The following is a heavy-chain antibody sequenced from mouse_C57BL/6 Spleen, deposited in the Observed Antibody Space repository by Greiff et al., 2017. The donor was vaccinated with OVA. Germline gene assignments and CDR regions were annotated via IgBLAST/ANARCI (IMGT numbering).Heavy chain of an antibody. CDR3: ARSLPGYFDY. Sequence: VQLKESGPELVKPGASVKMSCKASGYTFTDYNMHWVKQSHGKSLEWIGYINPNNGGTSYNQKFKGKATLTVNKSSSTAYMELRSLTSEDSAVYYCARSLPGYFDYWGQGTTLTVSS. D-gene: IGHD6-2*01. V-gene: IGHV1-22*01. CDR2: INPNNGGT. CDR1: GYTFTDYN. J-gene: IGHJ2*01.